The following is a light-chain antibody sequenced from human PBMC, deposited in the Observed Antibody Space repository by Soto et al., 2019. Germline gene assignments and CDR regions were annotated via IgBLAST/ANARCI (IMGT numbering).Light chain of an antibody. Sequence: EIVLTQSPATLSLSPGERATLSCRASQSFASLLTWYQQKPGQAPRLLIYAASNRATGIPARFSGSGYGTDFTLTISSLEPEDFAVYYCQLRTNWPPRYSFGQGTKLEIK. CDR2: AAS. CDR1: QSFASL. J-gene: IGKJ2*03. CDR3: QLRTNWPPRYS. V-gene: IGKV3-11*01.